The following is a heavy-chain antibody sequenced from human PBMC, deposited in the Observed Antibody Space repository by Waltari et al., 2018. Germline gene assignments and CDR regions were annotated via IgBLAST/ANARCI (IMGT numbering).Heavy chain of an antibody. CDR3: ARRNQLGNWYFDL. CDR2: FDTELRKT. V-gene: IGHV1-24*01. J-gene: IGHJ2*01. CDR1: GYGLDILS. D-gene: IGHD2-2*01. Sequence: QVHLVQSGAEVKNPGASVKVSCKVSGYGLDILSIHWVRQAPGKGLEWMAGFDTELRKTIYARKFQGRVTMTEDTATDTSYLDLTSLRSDDTAVYYCARRNQLGNWYFDLWGRGALVTVSS.